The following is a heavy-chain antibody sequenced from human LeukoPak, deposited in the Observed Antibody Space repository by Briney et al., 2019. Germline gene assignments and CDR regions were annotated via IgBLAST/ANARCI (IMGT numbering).Heavy chain of an antibody. CDR2: ISGSGGST. J-gene: IGHJ4*02. CDR1: GFTFSSYA. V-gene: IGHV3-23*01. CDR3: ARHPYGSGSLVLQ. Sequence: GGSLRLSRAASGFTFSSYAISWVRQAPGKGLQWVSTISGSGGSTYSADSVKGRFTISRDNSKNTLYLQMNSLRAEDTAVYYCARHPYGSGSLVLQWGQGTLVTVSS. D-gene: IGHD3-10*01.